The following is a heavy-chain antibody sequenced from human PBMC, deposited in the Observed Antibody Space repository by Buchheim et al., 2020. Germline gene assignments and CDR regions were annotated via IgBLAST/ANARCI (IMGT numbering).Heavy chain of an antibody. D-gene: IGHD6-13*01. V-gene: IGHV3-23*01. Sequence: EVQLLESGGDLVQPGGSLRLSCAASGFTFSSYAMSWVRQAPGKGLEWVSAISSSGGSTYYADSVKGRFTISRDNSKNTLYLQMNSLRAEGTAVYYCAKEKLGAEIWNALFDYWGQGTL. J-gene: IGHJ4*02. CDR3: AKEKLGAEIWNALFDY. CDR2: ISSSGGST. CDR1: GFTFSSYA.